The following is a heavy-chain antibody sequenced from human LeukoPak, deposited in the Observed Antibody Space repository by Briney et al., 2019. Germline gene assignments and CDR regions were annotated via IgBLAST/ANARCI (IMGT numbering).Heavy chain of an antibody. J-gene: IGHJ4*02. CDR1: GFTFYDYG. V-gene: IGHV3-20*04. CDR3: VREAAATLFDY. Sequence: GGSLRLSCAASGFTFYDYGMNWVRHAPGKGLEWVSGINWNGDRTGYADSVKGRFTISRDNTQNSLSLRMNSLRAEDTAVYYCVREAAATLFDYWGQGTLVTVSS. D-gene: IGHD1-26*01. CDR2: INWNGDRT.